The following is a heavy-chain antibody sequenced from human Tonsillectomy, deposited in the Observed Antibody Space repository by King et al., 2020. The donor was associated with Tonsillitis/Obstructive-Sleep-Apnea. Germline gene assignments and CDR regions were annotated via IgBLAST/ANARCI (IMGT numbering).Heavy chain of an antibody. Sequence: QLQESGPGLVKPSETLSLTCTVSDGSISSYYWSWVRQPPGKGLEWIGYIYYSGTTNYNPSLKSRVTISVDTSKNQFSLKLRSVTAADTAVYYCARTKLDYGDYEFTYYMDVWGKGTTVTVSS. V-gene: IGHV4-59*01. CDR1: DGSISSYY. J-gene: IGHJ6*03. CDR2: IYYSGTT. CDR3: ARTKLDYGDYEFTYYMDV. D-gene: IGHD4-17*01.